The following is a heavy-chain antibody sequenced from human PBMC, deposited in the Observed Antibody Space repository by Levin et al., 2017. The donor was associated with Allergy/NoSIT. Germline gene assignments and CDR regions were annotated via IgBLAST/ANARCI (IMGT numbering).Heavy chain of an antibody. V-gene: IGHV3-23*01. CDR3: AKDMNCGGDCLSYFDL. CDR2: ISDTGEST. J-gene: IGHJ2*01. CDR1: GLPFSVYP. D-gene: IGHD2-21*02. Sequence: GESLKISCAASGLPFSVYPMNWVRQAPGKGLEWVSGISDTGESTYYADSVKGRFTISRVNSKNTLYLQMSSLRAEDSGIYYCAKDMNCGGDCLSYFDLWGRGTLVTVSS.